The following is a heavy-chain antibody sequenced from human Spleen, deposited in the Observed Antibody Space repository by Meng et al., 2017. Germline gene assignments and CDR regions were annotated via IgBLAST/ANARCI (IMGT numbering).Heavy chain of an antibody. CDR1: GGSFSDYF. D-gene: IGHD6-19*01. V-gene: IGHV4-34*12. CDR3: ARDRGAVVGACVDY. Sequence: SETLSLTCAVYGGSFSDYFWGWIRQSPGKGLEWIGNIFHSGTTFYNPTLRSRVTISMDTSKNQFSLKLNSVTAADTAVYYCARDRGAVVGACVDYWGQGILVTVSS. CDR2: IFHSGTT. J-gene: IGHJ4*02.